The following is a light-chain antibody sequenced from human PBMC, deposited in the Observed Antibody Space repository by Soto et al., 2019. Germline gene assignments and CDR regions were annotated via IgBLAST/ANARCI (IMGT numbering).Light chain of an antibody. V-gene: IGLV2-8*01. Sequence: QSALTQPPSASGSPGQSVTISCTGTSSDVGAYNYVSWYQQHPGKAPKLMIYDVSKRPSGVPGRFSGSKSGNTASLTVSGLRAEDEADYYCSSYAGSNNVEVFGGGTKLTVL. J-gene: IGLJ2*01. CDR2: DVS. CDR3: SSYAGSNNVEV. CDR1: SSDVGAYNY.